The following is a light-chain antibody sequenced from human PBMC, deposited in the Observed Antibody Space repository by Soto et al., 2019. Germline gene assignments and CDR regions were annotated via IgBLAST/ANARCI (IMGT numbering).Light chain of an antibody. Sequence: DIVMTQSPATLSVAPGEGVTFSCRASQGVSRKLAWYQHTPGQAPRILISGASTGATGIPARLSGSGSGTEFTLTISSLQPDDFATYYCQQYNSYWTFGQGTKVDIK. CDR1: QGVSRK. CDR2: GAS. J-gene: IGKJ1*01. CDR3: QQYNSYWT. V-gene: IGKV3-15*01.